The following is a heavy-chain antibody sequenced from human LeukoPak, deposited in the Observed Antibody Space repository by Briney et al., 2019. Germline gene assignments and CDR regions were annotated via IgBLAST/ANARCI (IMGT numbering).Heavy chain of an antibody. CDR3: ARAEWELRD. CDR1: GFTFSSYA. Sequence: GRSLRLSCAASGFTFSSYAMHWVRQAPGRGLEWVAVISYDGSNKYYADSVKGRFTISRDNSKNTLYLQMNSLRAEDTAVYYCARAEWELRDWGQGTLVTVSS. J-gene: IGHJ4*02. CDR2: ISYDGSNK. D-gene: IGHD1-26*01. V-gene: IGHV3-30*04.